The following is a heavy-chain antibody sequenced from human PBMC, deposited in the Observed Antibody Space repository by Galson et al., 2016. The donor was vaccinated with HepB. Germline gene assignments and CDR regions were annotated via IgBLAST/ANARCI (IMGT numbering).Heavy chain of an antibody. V-gene: IGHV4-31*03. Sequence: LSLTCSVSGGSISSGVHYWSWIRQHPGKGLEWIGYIYYSGSTYYNPSLKSRVTISVDTSKNQFSLKLSSVTAADTAVYYCARKLMRSSGSFDYWGQGTLVTVSS. CDR3: ARKLMRSSGSFDY. CDR1: GGSISSGVHY. CDR2: IYYSGST. J-gene: IGHJ4*02. D-gene: IGHD6-19*01.